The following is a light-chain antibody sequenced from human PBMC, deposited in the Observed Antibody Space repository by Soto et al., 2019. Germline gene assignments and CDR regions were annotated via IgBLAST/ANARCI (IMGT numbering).Light chain of an antibody. CDR1: QSVSGN. J-gene: IGKJ5*01. CDR3: QQYNNWPPT. Sequence: EIVMTQSPATLSVSPGERATLSCRASQSVSGNLAWYQQKPGQAPSLLIYGASTRATGIPARFSGSGSGTDFTPTISSLQSDDFAVDYCQQYNNWPPTFGQGTRLEIK. CDR2: GAS. V-gene: IGKV3-15*01.